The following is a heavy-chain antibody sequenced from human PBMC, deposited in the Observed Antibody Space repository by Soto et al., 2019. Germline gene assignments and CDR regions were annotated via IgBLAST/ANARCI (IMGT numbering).Heavy chain of an antibody. J-gene: IGHJ4*02. D-gene: IGHD4-17*01. CDR3: AREVRPDYGGNYFDY. CDR2: IYYSGST. CDR1: GGSISSYY. Sequence: SETLSLTCTVSGGSISSYYWSWIRQPPGKGLEWIGYIYYSGSTNYNPSLKSRVTISVDTSKNQFSLKLSSVTAADTAVYYCAREVRPDYGGNYFDYWGQGTLVTVSS. V-gene: IGHV4-59*01.